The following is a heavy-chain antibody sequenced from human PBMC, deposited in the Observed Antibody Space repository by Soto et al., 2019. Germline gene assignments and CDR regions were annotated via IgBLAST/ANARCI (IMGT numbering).Heavy chain of an antibody. CDR2: IIPIFGTA. CDR1: GGTFSSYA. Sequence: SVKVSCKASGGTFSSYAISWVRQAPGQGLEWMGGIIPIFGTANYAQKFQGRVAITADESTSTAYMELSSLRSEDTAVYYCARDRVEQWLVRGYYYGMDVWGQGTTVTVSS. V-gene: IGHV1-69*13. J-gene: IGHJ6*02. CDR3: ARDRVEQWLVRGYYYGMDV. D-gene: IGHD6-19*01.